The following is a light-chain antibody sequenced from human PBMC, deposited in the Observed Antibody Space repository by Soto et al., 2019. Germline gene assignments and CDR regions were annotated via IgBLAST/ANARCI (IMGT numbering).Light chain of an antibody. V-gene: IGKV1-5*01. CDR2: DVS. CDR3: QQYNGYSRT. J-gene: IGKJ1*01. CDR1: QSIGDS. Sequence: DIQMTQSPSTLSASXXXXXXXXXXASQSIGDSLAWYQQKPGKAPYLLISDVSSLERGVPSRFSGSGSGTEFTLTISSMQPDDFATFYCQQYNGYSRTFGQGTKVDIK.